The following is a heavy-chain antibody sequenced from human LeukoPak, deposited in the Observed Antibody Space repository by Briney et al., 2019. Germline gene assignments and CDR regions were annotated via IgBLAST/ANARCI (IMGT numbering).Heavy chain of an antibody. J-gene: IGHJ4*02. CDR2: INHSGST. CDR1: GGSFSGYY. D-gene: IGHD3-9*01. V-gene: IGHV4-34*01. Sequence: PSETLSLTCAVYGGSFSGYYWSWIRQPPGKGLGWIGEINHSGSTHYNTSLNSRVTISVDTSKNQVYLKLSSVTAADTAIYYCARGVSHRNFDWLFYWGQGTLVTVSS. CDR3: ARGVSHRNFDWLFY.